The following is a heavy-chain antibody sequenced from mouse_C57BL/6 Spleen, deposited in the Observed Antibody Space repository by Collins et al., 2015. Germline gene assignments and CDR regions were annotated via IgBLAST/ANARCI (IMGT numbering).Heavy chain of an antibody. CDR3: ARDGPYAMDY. CDR1: AYTFTEYP. J-gene: IGHJ4*01. CDR2: INTYSGEP. Sequence: QIQFVQSGPELKKPGETVKISCKASAYTFTEYPMHWVKQAPGKGFKWMGWINTYSGEPTYADDFKGRFAFSLETSASTAYLQINNLKNEDTATYFCARDGPYAMDYWGQGTSVTVSS. D-gene: IGHD1-1*01. V-gene: IGHV9-2*01.